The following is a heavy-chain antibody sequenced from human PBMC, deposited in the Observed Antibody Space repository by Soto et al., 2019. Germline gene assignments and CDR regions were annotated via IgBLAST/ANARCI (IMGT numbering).Heavy chain of an antibody. CDR3: LRGDIRGTWEYGPGR. CDR2: ILYDGSEK. V-gene: IGHV3-33*01. J-gene: IGHJ4*02. D-gene: IGHD2-21*02. CDR1: GFTFNSYG. Sequence: QVQLVESGGGVVQPGRSLRLSCVASGFTFNSYGMHWVRQAPGKGLEWVATILYDGSEKYYADSLKGRFTIARDNSNNTVHLQMHSWRRDDTAVYYCLRGDIRGTWEYGPGRWGQGTQVTISS.